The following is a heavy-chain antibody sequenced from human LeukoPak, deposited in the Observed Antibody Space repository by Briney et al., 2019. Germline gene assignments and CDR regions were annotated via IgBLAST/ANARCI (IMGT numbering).Heavy chain of an antibody. Sequence: GESLKISCKGSGYSFTSYWIGWVRQMPGKGLAWMGIIYPGDSDTRYSPSFQGQVTISADKSISTAYLQWSSLKASDTAMYYCASSTYYYGSGSLYYYYGMDVWGKGTTVTVSS. CDR2: IYPGDSDT. CDR1: GYSFTSYW. J-gene: IGHJ6*04. V-gene: IGHV5-51*01. D-gene: IGHD3-10*01. CDR3: ASSTYYYGSGSLYYYYGMDV.